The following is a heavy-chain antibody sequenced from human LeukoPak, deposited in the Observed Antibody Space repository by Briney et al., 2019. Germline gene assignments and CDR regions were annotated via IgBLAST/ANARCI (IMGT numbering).Heavy chain of an antibody. J-gene: IGHJ6*02. CDR3: AKDLRYSYGTGSYLDV. Sequence: GGSLRLSCAASGFTFSSSDMNWVRQAPGKGLEWVSGISWNSGSIGYADSVKGRFTISRDNAKNCLFLQMNSLRAGDTALYYCAKDLRYSYGTGSYLDVWGQGPTVMVSS. D-gene: IGHD3-10*01. CDR1: GFTFSSSD. V-gene: IGHV3-9*01. CDR2: ISWNSGSI.